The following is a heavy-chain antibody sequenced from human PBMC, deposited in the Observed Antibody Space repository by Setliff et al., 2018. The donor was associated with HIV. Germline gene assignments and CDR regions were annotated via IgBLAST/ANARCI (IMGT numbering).Heavy chain of an antibody. V-gene: IGHV1-2*02. CDR1: GYSFIGHH. CDR2: ISPKSGGT. Sequence: ASVKVSCKASGYSFIGHHMHWVRQAPGQGLEWMGWISPKSGGTNYVQKFQGRVTMTRDTSISTAYMVLSSLRSDDTAVYYCARGFPSLDSGNPSGHYYMDVWGKGTTVTVSS. D-gene: IGHD3-10*01. CDR3: ARGFPSLDSGNPSGHYYMDV. J-gene: IGHJ6*03.